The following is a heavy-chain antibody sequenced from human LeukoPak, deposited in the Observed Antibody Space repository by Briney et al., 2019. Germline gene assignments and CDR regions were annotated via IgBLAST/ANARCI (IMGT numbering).Heavy chain of an antibody. J-gene: IGHJ4*02. D-gene: IGHD6-13*01. Sequence: PGGSLRLSCAASGFTVSSKYMSWVRQAPGKGLEWVSVIYTGETTYYADSVKGRFTISRDNSKNTLYLQMDGLRVEDTAVYYCASGAAAGELDYWGQGTLVTVSS. CDR2: IYTGETT. CDR1: GFTVSSKY. CDR3: ASGAAAGELDY. V-gene: IGHV3-66*01.